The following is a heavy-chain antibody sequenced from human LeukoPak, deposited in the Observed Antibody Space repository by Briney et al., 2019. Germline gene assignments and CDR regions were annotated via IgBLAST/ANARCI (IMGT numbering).Heavy chain of an antibody. CDR1: GFTVSSNY. J-gene: IGHJ4*02. CDR3: ARWRRYYGDYVFDY. V-gene: IGHV3-53*01. Sequence: GGSLRLSCAASGFTVSSNYMSWVRQAPGKGLEWVSVIYSGGSTYYADSVKGRFTISRDNSKSTLYLQMNSLRAEDTAVYYCARWRRYYGDYVFDYWGQGTLVTVSS. D-gene: IGHD4-17*01. CDR2: IYSGGST.